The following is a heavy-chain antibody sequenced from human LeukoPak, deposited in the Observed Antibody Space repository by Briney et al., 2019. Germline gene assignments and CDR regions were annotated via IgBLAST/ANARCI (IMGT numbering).Heavy chain of an antibody. V-gene: IGHV4-38-2*02. CDR2: IYHSGST. Sequence: SETLSLTCTVSGYSISSDYYWGWIRQPPGKGLEWIGEIYHSGSTNYNPSLKSRVTISVDKSKNQFSLKLSSVTAADTAVYYCATGYSSSWYVSFDYWGQGTLVTVSS. CDR3: ATGYSSSWYVSFDY. CDR1: GYSISSDYY. D-gene: IGHD6-13*01. J-gene: IGHJ4*02.